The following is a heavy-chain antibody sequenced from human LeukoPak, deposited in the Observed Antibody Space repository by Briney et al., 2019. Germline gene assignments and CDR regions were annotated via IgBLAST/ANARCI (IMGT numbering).Heavy chain of an antibody. D-gene: IGHD6-13*01. Sequence: SETLSLTCTVSGASISSSSHYWGWIRQPPGKGLEWIGSIYYSGTTYNNPSLRSRVTISVDTSKNQFSLKLTSVTAADTAVYYCARQRSPYSSTSYPDYWGQGTLVTVSS. V-gene: IGHV4-39*01. J-gene: IGHJ4*02. CDR3: ARQRSPYSSTSYPDY. CDR1: GASISSSSHY. CDR2: IYYSGTT.